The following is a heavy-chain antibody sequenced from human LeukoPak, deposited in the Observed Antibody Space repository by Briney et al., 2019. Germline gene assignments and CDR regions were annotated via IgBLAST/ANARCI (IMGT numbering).Heavy chain of an antibody. CDR2: IYHSGST. V-gene: IGHV4-30-2*01. Sequence: SQTLSLTCAVSGGSISSGGYSWSWIRQPPGKGLEWIGYIYHSGSTYYNPSLRGRVTISVDRSKNQFSLKLNSVTAADTAVYYCARVRGRGYNWFDPWGQGTLVTVSS. D-gene: IGHD3-16*01. J-gene: IGHJ5*02. CDR3: ARVRGRGYNWFDP. CDR1: GGSISSGGYS.